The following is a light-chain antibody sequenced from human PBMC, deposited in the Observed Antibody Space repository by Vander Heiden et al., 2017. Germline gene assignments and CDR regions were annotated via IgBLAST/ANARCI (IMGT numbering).Light chain of an antibody. CDR2: DVS. J-gene: IGLJ2*01. V-gene: IGLV2-14*03. Sequence: QSALTQPASVSGPPPPSITISCTGTINDVGGYNYGYWYQHHPGKAPKLVIYDVSERPSGLSNRFSGSKSGNTASLTISGLQAEDEADYYCSSYTSGSTLVVFGGGTKLTVL. CDR1: INDVGGYNY. CDR3: SSYTSGSTLVV.